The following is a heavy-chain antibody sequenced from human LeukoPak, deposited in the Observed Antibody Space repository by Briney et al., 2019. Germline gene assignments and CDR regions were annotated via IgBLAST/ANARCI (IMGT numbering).Heavy chain of an antibody. CDR2: ISYDGSNK. J-gene: IGHJ4*02. CDR1: GFAFSIYG. V-gene: IGHV3-30*18. CDR3: AKDRLGPSSTFFDY. D-gene: IGHD2-2*01. Sequence: GGSLRLSCAASGFAFSIYGMHWVRQAPGKGLEWVAVISYDGSNKYHVDSVKGRFTISRDNSKNTLYLQMNSLRAEDTAVYYCAKDRLGPSSTFFDYWGQGTLVTVSS.